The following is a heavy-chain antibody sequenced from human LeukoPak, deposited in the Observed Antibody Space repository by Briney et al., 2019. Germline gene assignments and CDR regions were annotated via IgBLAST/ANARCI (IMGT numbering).Heavy chain of an antibody. CDR3: ARDPPEDEWNSLDS. CDR2: IHYSGLT. Sequence: SETPSLTCTVSGGSVNGYYWNWIRQAPGKGLEWIGFIHYSGLTVYSPSLQSRVSMSVDTSRNQFSLDLSSVTAADTALYYCARDPPEDEWNSLDSWGQGILVTVSS. D-gene: IGHD1-7*01. J-gene: IGHJ4*02. V-gene: IGHV4-59*02. CDR1: GGSVNGYY.